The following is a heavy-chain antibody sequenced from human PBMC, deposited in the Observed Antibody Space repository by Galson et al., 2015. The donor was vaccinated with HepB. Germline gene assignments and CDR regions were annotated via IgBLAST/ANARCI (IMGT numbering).Heavy chain of an antibody. Sequence: SLRLSCAASGFTFSGYGMHWVRQAPGKGLEWVAFLRFSKNIKYYGDSVKGRFTISRDNSKNTLYLQMNSLRAEDTAVYSCARDRGGYSSGSYSLDYWGQGILVTVSS. D-gene: IGHD6-19*01. J-gene: IGHJ4*02. CDR2: LRFSKNIK. V-gene: IGHV3-30*02. CDR1: GFTFSGYG. CDR3: ARDRGGYSSGSYSLDY.